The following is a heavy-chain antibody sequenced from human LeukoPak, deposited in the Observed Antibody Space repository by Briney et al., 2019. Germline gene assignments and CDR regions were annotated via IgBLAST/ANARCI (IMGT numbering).Heavy chain of an antibody. Sequence: PGGSLRLSCAASGFTFSSYAMSWVRQAPGKGLGWVSAISGSGGSTYYADSVKGRFTISRDNSKNTLYLQMNSLRAEDTAVYYCAKEGLHYYYYGMDVWGQGTTVTVSS. CDR1: GFTFSSYA. J-gene: IGHJ6*02. CDR3: AKEGLHYYYYGMDV. CDR2: ISGSGGST. V-gene: IGHV3-23*01.